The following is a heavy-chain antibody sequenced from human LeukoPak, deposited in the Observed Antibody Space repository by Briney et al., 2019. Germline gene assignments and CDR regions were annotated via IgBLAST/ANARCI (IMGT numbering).Heavy chain of an antibody. CDR3: ARHISSGGTYAHFDF. CDR1: GSMYNYY. J-gene: IGHJ4*02. Sequence: PSETLSLTCTVSGSMYNYYWSWIRQPPGRGLEWIGYIHYNGGTNYNPSLWSRVTMSLDTSKNQVSLKLNSVTAAGTAVYYCARHISSGGTYAHFDFWGQGTLVTVSS. CDR2: IHYNGGT. V-gene: IGHV4-59*08. D-gene: IGHD1-26*01.